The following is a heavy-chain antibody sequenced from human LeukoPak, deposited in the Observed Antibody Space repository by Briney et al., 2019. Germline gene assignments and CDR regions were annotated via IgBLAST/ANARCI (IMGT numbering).Heavy chain of an antibody. V-gene: IGHV4-34*01. CDR3: ARSDSRTLGLDY. CDR2: INHSGST. CDR1: GGSFSGYY. J-gene: IGHJ4*02. D-gene: IGHD2-15*01. Sequence: SETLSLTCAVYGGSFSGYYWSWIRQPPGKGLEWIGEINHSGSTNYNPSLKSRVTISVDTSKNQFSLKLSSVTAADTAVYYCARSDSRTLGLDYWGQGSLVTVSS.